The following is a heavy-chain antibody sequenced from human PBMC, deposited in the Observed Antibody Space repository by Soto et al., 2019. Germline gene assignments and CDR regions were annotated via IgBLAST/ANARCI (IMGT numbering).Heavy chain of an antibody. CDR2: IIPILGTA. J-gene: IGHJ4*02. V-gene: IGHV1-69*08. Sequence: ASVKVSCKASGGTFSSYTISWVRQAPGQGLEWMGRIIPILGTANYAQKFQGRVTITADKSTSTAYMELSSLRSEDTAVYYCARGEVDTAMVTDYWGQGTLVTVSS. CDR1: GGTFSSYT. CDR3: ARGEVDTAMVTDY. D-gene: IGHD5-18*01.